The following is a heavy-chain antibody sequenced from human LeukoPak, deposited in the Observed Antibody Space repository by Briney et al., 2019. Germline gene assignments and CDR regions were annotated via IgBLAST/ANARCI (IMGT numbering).Heavy chain of an antibody. Sequence: ASVKVSCKASGNTFTSYDINWVRQATGQGLEWMGWMNPNSGNTGYAQKFQGRVTMTRNTSISTAYMELSSLRSEDTAVYYCAIPYYNYDSSGYYPFDYWGQGTLVTVSS. CDR1: GNTFTSYD. V-gene: IGHV1-8*01. CDR3: AIPYYNYDSSGYYPFDY. CDR2: MNPNSGNT. D-gene: IGHD3-22*01. J-gene: IGHJ4*02.